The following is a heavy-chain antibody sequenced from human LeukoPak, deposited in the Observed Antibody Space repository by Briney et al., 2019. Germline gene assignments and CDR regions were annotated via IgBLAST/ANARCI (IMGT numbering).Heavy chain of an antibody. CDR1: GGSFSGYY. J-gene: IGHJ4*02. CDR3: ARGYSYGYYFDY. D-gene: IGHD5-18*01. V-gene: IGHV4-34*01. Sequence: PSETLSLTCAVYGGSFSGYYWSWIRQPPGKGLEWIGEINHSGGTNYNPSLKSRVTISVDTSKNQFSLKLSSVTAADTAVYYCARGYSYGYYFDYWGQGTLVTVSS. CDR2: INHSGGT.